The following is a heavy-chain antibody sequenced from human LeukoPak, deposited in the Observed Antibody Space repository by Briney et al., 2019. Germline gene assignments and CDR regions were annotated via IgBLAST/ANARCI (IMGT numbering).Heavy chain of an antibody. V-gene: IGHV1-69*13. CDR3: ARGMYDYGDYGLDY. Sequence: ASVKVSCKASGGTFSSYAISWVRQAPGQGLEWMGGIILIFGTANYAQKFQGRVTITADESTSTAYMELSSLRSEDTAVYYCARGMYDYGDYGLDYWGQGTLVTVSS. J-gene: IGHJ4*02. D-gene: IGHD4-17*01. CDR2: IILIFGTA. CDR1: GGTFSSYA.